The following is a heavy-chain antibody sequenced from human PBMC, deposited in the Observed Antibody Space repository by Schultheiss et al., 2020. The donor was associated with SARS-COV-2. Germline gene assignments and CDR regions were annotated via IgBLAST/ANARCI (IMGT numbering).Heavy chain of an antibody. J-gene: IGHJ4*02. CDR2: ISWNSGSI. Sequence: GGSLRLSCAASGFTFDDYGMSWVRQAPGKGLEWVSGISWNSGSIGYADSVKGRFTISRDNAKNSLYLQMNRLRAEDTALYYCAKGYLWFGELSGYYFDYWGQGALVTVSS. V-gene: IGHV3-9*01. CDR3: AKGYLWFGELSGYYFDY. CDR1: GFTFDDYG. D-gene: IGHD3-10*01.